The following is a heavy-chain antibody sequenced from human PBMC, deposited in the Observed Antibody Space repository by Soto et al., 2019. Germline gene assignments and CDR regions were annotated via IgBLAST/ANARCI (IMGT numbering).Heavy chain of an antibody. J-gene: IGHJ4*02. CDR3: ARVATLIDY. D-gene: IGHD5-12*01. CDR1: GFTFSSYE. Sequence: EVQLVESGGGLVQPGGSLRLYCAASGFTFSSYEMNWVRQAPGKGLEWVSYISSSGSTIYYADSVKGRFTISRDNAKNSLYLHMNSLRAEDTAVYYCARVATLIDYWGQGTLVTVSS. V-gene: IGHV3-48*03. CDR2: ISSSGSTI.